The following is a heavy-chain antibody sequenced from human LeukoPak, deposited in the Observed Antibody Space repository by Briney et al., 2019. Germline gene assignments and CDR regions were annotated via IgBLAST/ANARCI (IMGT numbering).Heavy chain of an antibody. J-gene: IGHJ4*02. CDR1: GYTLTELS. Sequence: ASLKVSCTVSGYTLTELSMHWMRQAPGKGLEWMGGFDPEDGETIYAQKFQGRVTMTEDTSTDTAYMELSSLRSEDTAVYYCATAGVLMVYADSNGDGYFDYWGQGTLVTVSS. V-gene: IGHV1-24*01. CDR2: FDPEDGET. D-gene: IGHD2-8*01. CDR3: ATAGVLMVYADSNGDGYFDY.